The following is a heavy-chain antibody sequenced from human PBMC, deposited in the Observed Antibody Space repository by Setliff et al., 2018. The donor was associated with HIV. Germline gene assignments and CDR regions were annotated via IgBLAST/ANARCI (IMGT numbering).Heavy chain of an antibody. J-gene: IGHJ4*02. CDR2: ISSSTRYI. CDR1: GFTFSSYS. D-gene: IGHD3-22*01. Sequence: PGGSLRLSCAASGFTFSSYSMNWVRQAPGKGLEWVSCISSSTRYIYYADSVKGRFTISRDNAKNSLYLQMNSLRAEDTAVYYCARAPYYYDSSGYLDYWGQGTLVTVSS. CDR3: ARAPYYYDSSGYLDY. V-gene: IGHV3-21*01.